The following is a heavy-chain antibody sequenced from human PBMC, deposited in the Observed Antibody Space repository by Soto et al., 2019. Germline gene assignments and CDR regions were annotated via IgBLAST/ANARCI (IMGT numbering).Heavy chain of an antibody. CDR3: ARDHVTMVRGVIRTPDY. V-gene: IGHV3-30-3*01. CDR1: GFTFSSYA. Sequence: QVQLVESGGGVVQPGRSLRLSCAASGFTFSSYAMHWVRQAPGKGLEWVAVISYDGSNKYYADSVKGRFTISRDNSKNTLYLQMNSLRAEDTAVYYCARDHVTMVRGVIRTPDYWGQGTLVTVSS. J-gene: IGHJ4*02. CDR2: ISYDGSNK. D-gene: IGHD3-10*01.